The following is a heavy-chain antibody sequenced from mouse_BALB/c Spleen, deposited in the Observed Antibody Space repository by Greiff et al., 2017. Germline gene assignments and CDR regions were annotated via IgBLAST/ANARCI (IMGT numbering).Heavy chain of an antibody. J-gene: IGHJ3*01. CDR3: ARQFSAY. V-gene: IGHV5-12-2*01. CDR2: ISNGGGST. CDR1: GFTFSSYT. Sequence: DVKLVESGGGLVQPGGSLKLSCAASGFTFSSYTMSWVRQTPEKRLEWVAYISNGGGSTYYPDTVKGRFTISRDNAKNTLYLQMSSLKSEDTAMYYCARQFSAYWGQGTLVTVSA.